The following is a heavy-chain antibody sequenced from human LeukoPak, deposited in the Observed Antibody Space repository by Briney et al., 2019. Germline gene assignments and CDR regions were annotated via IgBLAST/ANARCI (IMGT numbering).Heavy chain of an antibody. CDR1: GGSFSGYH. V-gene: IGHV4-34*01. Sequence: PSETLSLTCAVYGGSFSGYHWSWIRQPPGKGLEWLGEINHNGGTNYNPSLKSRVTISVDTSKNQFSLKLSSVTAADTAVYYCASTRFRYYFDHWGQGTLVTVSS. D-gene: IGHD3-3*01. CDR3: ASTRFRYYFDH. J-gene: IGHJ4*02. CDR2: INHNGGT.